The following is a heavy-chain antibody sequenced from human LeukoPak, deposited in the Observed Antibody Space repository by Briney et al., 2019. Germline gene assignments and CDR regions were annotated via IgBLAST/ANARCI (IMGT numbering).Heavy chain of an antibody. Sequence: SSETLSLTCAVSGGSISGSSYYWGWIRQPPGKKLEWIGSIYSSGSTYYNPSLKSRVTISVDTSKNQLSLKVTSVTAADTAMYYCARDSKSTADAFDIWGQGTMVTVSS. CDR1: GGSISGSSYY. J-gene: IGHJ3*02. D-gene: IGHD5/OR15-5a*01. V-gene: IGHV4-39*07. CDR2: IYSSGST. CDR3: ARDSKSTADAFDI.